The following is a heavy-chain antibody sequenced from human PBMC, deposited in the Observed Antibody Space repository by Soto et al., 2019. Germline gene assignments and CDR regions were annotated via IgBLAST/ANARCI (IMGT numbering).Heavy chain of an antibody. V-gene: IGHV3-21*01. Sequence: GGSLRLSCISSGFTFRTYTMNWVRQAPGKGLEWVSGIRGFSPYTFYAESVKGRFTISRDDAKNSLYLQMNSLRAEDTAVYYCARDRGYDAHDYYYNAMDVWGQGTTVTVS. CDR1: GFTFRTYT. J-gene: IGHJ6*02. CDR2: IRGFSPYT. D-gene: IGHD3-10*01. CDR3: ARDRGYDAHDYYYNAMDV.